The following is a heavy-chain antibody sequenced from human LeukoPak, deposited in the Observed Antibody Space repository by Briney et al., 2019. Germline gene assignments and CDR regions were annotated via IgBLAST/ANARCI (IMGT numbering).Heavy chain of an antibody. V-gene: IGHV3-48*01. CDR3: AGYGVNPF. CDR1: GLALNTYD. CDR2: FRISGTI. D-gene: IGHD5/OR15-5a*01. J-gene: IGHJ4*02. Sequence: ARSLTPSCTASGLALNTYDTHCVRHAPGEGPQWIAYFRISGTIYYHDSVRGRFPIPRASAKTSPYLQMDGLRVDDTAIYYFAGYGVNPFWGQGTAVSVSS.